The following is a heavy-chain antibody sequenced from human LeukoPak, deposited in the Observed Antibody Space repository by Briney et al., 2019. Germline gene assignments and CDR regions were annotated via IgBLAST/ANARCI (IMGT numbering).Heavy chain of an antibody. V-gene: IGHV3-53*01. CDR1: GFTVSSNY. CDR2: IYSGGST. Sequence: GGSLRLSCAASGFTVSSNYMSWVRQAPGKGLEWVSVIYSGGSTYYADSVKGRFTISRDNSKNTLYLQMNSLRAEDTAVYYCARDNYYGSGRIYYYGMDVWGQGTTVTVS. D-gene: IGHD3-10*01. CDR3: ARDNYYGSGRIYYYGMDV. J-gene: IGHJ6*02.